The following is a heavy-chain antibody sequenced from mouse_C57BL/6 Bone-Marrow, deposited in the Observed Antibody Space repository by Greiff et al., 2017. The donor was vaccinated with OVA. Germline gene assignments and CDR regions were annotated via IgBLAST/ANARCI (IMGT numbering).Heavy chain of an antibody. Sequence: VQLQPSGAVLVMPVASVQLSCPASCYTFPCYWLPWVTPSPGPGLEWIGEIDPSDCYTTYNQKFKGKSTLTVDKSSSTAYMQLSSLTSEDSAVYYCARGYYDAWFAYWGQGTLVTVSA. CDR2: IDPSDCYT. CDR3: ARGYYDAWFAY. D-gene: IGHD2-4*01. J-gene: IGHJ3*01. CDR1: CYTFPCYW. V-gene: IGHV1-69*01.